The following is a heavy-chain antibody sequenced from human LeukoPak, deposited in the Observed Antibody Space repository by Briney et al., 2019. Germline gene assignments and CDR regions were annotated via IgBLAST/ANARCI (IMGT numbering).Heavy chain of an antibody. CDR1: GYSFTTYW. J-gene: IGHJ4*02. CDR3: ARSPVGYCTNGVCYTFDY. CDR2: IYPGDSDT. Sequence: GESLKISCKGSGYSFTTYWIGCVRQMPGKGLEWMGIIYPGDSDTRYSLSFQGQVTISVDKSISTAYLQWSSLKASDTAMYYCARSPVGYCTNGVCYTFDYWGQGTLVTVSS. V-gene: IGHV5-51*01. D-gene: IGHD2-8*01.